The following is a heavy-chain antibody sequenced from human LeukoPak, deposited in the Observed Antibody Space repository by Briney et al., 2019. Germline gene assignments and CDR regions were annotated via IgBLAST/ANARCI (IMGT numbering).Heavy chain of an antibody. CDR3: ARDREYYDSSGYYGTTFDY. CDR1: GGTFGSYA. Sequence: ASVKVSCKASGGTFGSYAISWVRQAPGQGLEWMGGIIPIFGTANYAQKFQGRVTITADESTSTAYMELSSLRSEDTAVYYCARDREYYDSSGYYGTTFDYWGQGTLVTVSS. J-gene: IGHJ4*02. V-gene: IGHV1-69*01. CDR2: IIPIFGTA. D-gene: IGHD3-22*01.